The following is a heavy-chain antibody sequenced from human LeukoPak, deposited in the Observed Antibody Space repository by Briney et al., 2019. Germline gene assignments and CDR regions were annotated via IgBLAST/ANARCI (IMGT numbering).Heavy chain of an antibody. V-gene: IGHV1-8*01. D-gene: IGHD3-16*01. CDR1: GYTFTSYD. CDR2: MNPNSGNT. CDR3: ARGPPLRQYFQH. J-gene: IGHJ1*01. Sequence: ASVKVSCKASGYTFTSYDINWVRQAAGRGLEWMGWMNPNSGNTGYAQKFQGRVTMTRDTSISTAYMELSSLRSEDTAVYYCARGPPLRQYFQHWGQGTLVTVSS.